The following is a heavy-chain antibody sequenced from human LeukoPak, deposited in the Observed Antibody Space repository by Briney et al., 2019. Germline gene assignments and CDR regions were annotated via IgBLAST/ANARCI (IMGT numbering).Heavy chain of an antibody. J-gene: IGHJ5*02. V-gene: IGHV4-39*07. CDR1: GGPISSSSYY. D-gene: IGHD2-15*01. CDR3: ARAGLGSWFDP. CDR2: IYYSGST. Sequence: SSETLSLTCTVSGGPISSSSYYWGWIRQPPGKGLEWIGSIYYSGSTYYNPSLKSRVTISVDTSKNQFSLKLSSVTAADTAVYYCARAGLGSWFDPWGQGTLVTVSS.